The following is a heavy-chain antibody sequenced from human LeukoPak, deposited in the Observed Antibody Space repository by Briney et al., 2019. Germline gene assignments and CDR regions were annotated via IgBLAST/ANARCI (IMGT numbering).Heavy chain of an antibody. CDR2: INPNSGGT. V-gene: IGHV1-2*06. Sequence: ASVKVSCKASGYTFTGYYKHWVRQAPGQGLEWMGRINPNSGGTNYAQKFQGRVTMTRDTSISTAYMELSRLRSDDTAVYYCASDITDYYDSSGYAFDIWGQGTMVTVSS. CDR3: ASDITDYYDSSGYAFDI. J-gene: IGHJ3*02. CDR1: GYTFTGYY. D-gene: IGHD3-22*01.